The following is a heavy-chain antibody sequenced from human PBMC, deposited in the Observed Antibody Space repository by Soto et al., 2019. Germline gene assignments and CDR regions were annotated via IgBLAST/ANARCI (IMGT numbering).Heavy chain of an antibody. Sequence: PGESLKISCKGSGYSFTSYWIGWVRQMPGKGLEWMGIIYPGDSDTRYSPSFQGQVTISADKSISTAYLQWSSLKASDTAMYYCARIKTARGPPPDDFDIWGQGTMGTVSS. CDR1: GYSFTSYW. CDR3: ARIKTARGPPPDDFDI. J-gene: IGHJ3*02. CDR2: IYPGDSDT. D-gene: IGHD5-12*01. V-gene: IGHV5-51*01.